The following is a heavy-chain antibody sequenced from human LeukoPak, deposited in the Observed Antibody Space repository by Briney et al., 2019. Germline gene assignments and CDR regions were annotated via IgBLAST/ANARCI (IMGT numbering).Heavy chain of an antibody. D-gene: IGHD6-19*01. CDR1: GGTFSSYA. CDR2: IIPIFGTA. V-gene: IGHV1-69*05. CDR3: ARDLPYSSGWYSFDY. Sequence: SVKVSCKASGGTFSSYAISWVREAPGQGLEWMGGIIPIFGTANYAQKFQGRVTITTDESTSTAYMELSSLRSEDTAVHYCARDLPYSSGWYSFDYWGQGTLVTVSS. J-gene: IGHJ4*02.